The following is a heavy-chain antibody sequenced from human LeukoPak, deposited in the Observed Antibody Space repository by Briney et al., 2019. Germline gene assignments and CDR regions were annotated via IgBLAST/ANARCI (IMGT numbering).Heavy chain of an antibody. CDR3: ARGSEGQQWLVEYFQH. V-gene: IGHV1-46*01. CDR1: GYTFTSYY. Sequence: ASVKVSCKASGYTFTSYYIHWVRQAPGQGLEWMGIINPSGGSTNYAQKFQGRVTMTRDTPTSTVYMELSSLRSEDTAVYYCARGSEGQQWLVEYFQHWGQGTLVTVSS. CDR2: INPSGGST. J-gene: IGHJ1*01. D-gene: IGHD6-19*01.